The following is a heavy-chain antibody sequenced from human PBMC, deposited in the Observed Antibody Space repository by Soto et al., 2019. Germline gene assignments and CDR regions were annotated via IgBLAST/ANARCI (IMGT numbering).Heavy chain of an antibody. CDR2: INPNSGGT. V-gene: IGHV1-2*02. Sequence: ASVKVSCKASGYTFSGYYIHWLRQAPGQGLEWMGWINPNSGGTNYAQKFQGRVTVTRDTPTSTAYMELSRLTSDDTAVYYCARSLTEGYCTITGCYTRPLYGMDVWGQGTTVTVPS. D-gene: IGHD2-2*02. J-gene: IGHJ6*02. CDR3: ARSLTEGYCTITGCYTRPLYGMDV. CDR1: GYTFSGYY.